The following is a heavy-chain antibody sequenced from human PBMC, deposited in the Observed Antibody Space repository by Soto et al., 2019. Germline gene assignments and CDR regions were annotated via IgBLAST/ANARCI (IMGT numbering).Heavy chain of an antibody. CDR3: ASRGPQRWLGPRYGMDV. CDR2: IYSDGST. J-gene: IGHJ6*02. Sequence: PGGSLRLSCAASGFTVNSNYMSWVRQAPGKGLEWVSVIYSDGSTYYADSVKGRFIISRDNSNNTLYFQMNSLRAEDTAVYYCASRGPQRWLGPRYGMDVWGQGTTVTVSS. V-gene: IGHV3-66*01. CDR1: GFTVNSNY. D-gene: IGHD6-19*01.